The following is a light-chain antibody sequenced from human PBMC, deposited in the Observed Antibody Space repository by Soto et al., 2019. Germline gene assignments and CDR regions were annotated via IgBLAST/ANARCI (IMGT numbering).Light chain of an antibody. J-gene: IGKJ1*01. CDR2: GAS. CDR3: QQYNDWPRT. Sequence: DILLTQSPGTLSLSPGETATLSCRASQSVSSNLAWYQQKPGQAPRLLIYGASTRATGIPARFSGSGSGTEFTLTISSLQSEDFAVYYCQQYNDWPRTFGQGTKVEIK. V-gene: IGKV3-15*01. CDR1: QSVSSN.